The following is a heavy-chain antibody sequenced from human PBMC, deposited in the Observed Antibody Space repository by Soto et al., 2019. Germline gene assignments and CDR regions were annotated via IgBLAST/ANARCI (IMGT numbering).Heavy chain of an antibody. D-gene: IGHD5-18*01. Sequence: ASVKVSCKSSGYTFTIYGISWVLQAPGQGLEWMGWISAYNGNTNYAQKLQGRVTMTTDTSTSTAYMELRSLRSDDTAVYYCASFPHTAMARERSYGMDVWGQGTTVTVSS. CDR1: GYTFTIYG. CDR2: ISAYNGNT. J-gene: IGHJ6*02. V-gene: IGHV1-18*01. CDR3: ASFPHTAMARERSYGMDV.